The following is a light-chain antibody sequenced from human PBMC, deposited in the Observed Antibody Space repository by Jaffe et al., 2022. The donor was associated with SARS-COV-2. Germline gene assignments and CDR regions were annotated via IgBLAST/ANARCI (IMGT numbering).Light chain of an antibody. CDR1: QTINSW. Sequence: DIQMTQSPSTLSASVGDRVTITCRASQTINSWLAWYQQKPGKAPKLLIYKASTLQSGVSSRFSGRGSGAEYSLTISSLQPDDSATYHCQQYNSQPYTFGQGTKLEIK. V-gene: IGKV1-5*03. CDR3: QQYNSQPYT. CDR2: KAS. J-gene: IGKJ2*01.